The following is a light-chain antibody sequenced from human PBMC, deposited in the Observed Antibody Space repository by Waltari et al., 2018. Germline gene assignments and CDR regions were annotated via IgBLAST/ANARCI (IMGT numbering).Light chain of an antibody. CDR1: QSVSSSY. V-gene: IGKV3-20*01. Sequence: EIVLTQSPGTLSLSPGERATLSCRASQSVSSSYLAWYQQKPGHAPRLLIYGASSRATGIPDRFSGSGSGTDFTLTISRLEPEDFAVYYCQQYGSSPGYTFGQGTKLEIK. CDR2: GAS. CDR3: QQYGSSPGYT. J-gene: IGKJ2*01.